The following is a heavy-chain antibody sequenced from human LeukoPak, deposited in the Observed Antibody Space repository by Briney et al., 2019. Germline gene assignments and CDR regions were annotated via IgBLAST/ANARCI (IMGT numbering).Heavy chain of an antibody. D-gene: IGHD3-10*01. V-gene: IGHV3-7*03. CDR2: IKQDGSEK. Sequence: GGSLRLSCAASGFTFSSYWMSWVRQAPGKGLEWVANIKQDGSEKYYGDSVKGRFTISRDNAKNSLYLQMNSLRAEDTAVYYCARSEWFGELVYYFDYWGQGTLVTVSS. J-gene: IGHJ4*02. CDR1: GFTFSSYW. CDR3: ARSEWFGELVYYFDY.